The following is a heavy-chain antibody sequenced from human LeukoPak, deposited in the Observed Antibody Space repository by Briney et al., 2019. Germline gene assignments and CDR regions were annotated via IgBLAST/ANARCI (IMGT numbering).Heavy chain of an antibody. D-gene: IGHD6-19*01. V-gene: IGHV3-53*01. CDR2: IYSGGST. CDR1: GFTVSLNY. CDR3: ARIAVRYYFDY. J-gene: IGHJ4*02. Sequence: GGSLRLSCAASGFTVSLNYMSWVRQAPGKGLEWVSVIYSGGSTYYADSVKGRFTISRDNSKNTVYLQMNSQRAEDTAVYYCARIAVRYYFDYWGQGTLVTVSS.